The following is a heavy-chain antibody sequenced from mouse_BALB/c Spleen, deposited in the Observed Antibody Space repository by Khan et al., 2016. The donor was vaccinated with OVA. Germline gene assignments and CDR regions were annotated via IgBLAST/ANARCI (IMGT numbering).Heavy chain of an antibody. CDR2: IHPNSGNT. Sequence: QVQLQQSGSVLVRPGASVKLSCKASGYTFTSSWMHWAKQRPGQGLEWIGEIHPNSGNTNYNEKFKGKATLTVDTSSSTAYVDLSSLTSEDSAVXYCARYGKRDAMDYWGQGTSVTVSS. CDR1: GYTFTSSW. CDR3: ARYGKRDAMDY. V-gene: IGHV1S130*01. D-gene: IGHD2-1*01. J-gene: IGHJ4*01.